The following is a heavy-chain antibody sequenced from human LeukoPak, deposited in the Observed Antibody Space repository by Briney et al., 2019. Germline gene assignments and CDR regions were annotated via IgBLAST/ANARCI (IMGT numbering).Heavy chain of an antibody. V-gene: IGHV4-39*07. CDR2: IYYSGST. Sequence: SETLSLTCTVSGGSISSSSYYWGWIRQPPGKGLEWNGSIYYSGSTYYNPSLKSQVTISVDTSKNQFSLKLSSVTAADTAVYYCARQYCSGGSCYWFDPWGQGTLVTVSS. CDR3: ARQYCSGGSCYWFDP. CDR1: GGSISSSSYY. J-gene: IGHJ5*02. D-gene: IGHD2-15*01.